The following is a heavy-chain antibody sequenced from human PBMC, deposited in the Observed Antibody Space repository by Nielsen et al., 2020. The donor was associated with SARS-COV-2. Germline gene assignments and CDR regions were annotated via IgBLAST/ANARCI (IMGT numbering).Heavy chain of an antibody. CDR2: INPNSGGT. V-gene: IGHV1-2*06. D-gene: IGHD6-19*01. J-gene: IGHJ6*02. Sequence: VKVSCKASGYTFTGYYMHWVRQAPGQGLEWMGRINPNSGGTNYAQKFQGRVTMTRDTSISTAYMELSRLRSDDTAVYYCAPLAVAGTGRYYYGMDVWGQGTTVTVSS. CDR1: GYTFTGYY. CDR3: APLAVAGTGRYYYGMDV.